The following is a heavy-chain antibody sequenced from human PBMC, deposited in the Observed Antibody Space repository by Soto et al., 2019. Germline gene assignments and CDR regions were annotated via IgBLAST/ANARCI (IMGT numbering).Heavy chain of an antibody. V-gene: IGHV4-38-2*01. J-gene: IGHJ4*02. CDR3: ARGEYYGSGNYFDY. CDR2: FYYSGST. CDR1: GHSISSGYY. Sequence: SETLSLTCAVSGHSISSGYYWGWIRQPPGKGLEWIGSFYYSGSTYYNPSLKSRVTISVDTSKNQFSLKLSSVTAADTAVYYCARGEYYGSGNYFDYWGQGTLVTVS. D-gene: IGHD3-10*01.